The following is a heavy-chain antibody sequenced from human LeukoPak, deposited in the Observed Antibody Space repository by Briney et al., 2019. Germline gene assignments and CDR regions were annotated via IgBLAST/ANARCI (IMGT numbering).Heavy chain of an antibody. CDR3: ARDRSCTGGSCYMDV. V-gene: IGHV3-23*01. CDR1: GFTFSTYA. D-gene: IGHD2-15*01. J-gene: IGHJ6*03. CDR2: ISGSGDNT. Sequence: HPGGSLRLSCAASGFTFSTYAMSWVRQAPGKGLEWVSGISGSGDNTNYADSVKGRFTISRDNSKNTLSLQMSSLRVEDTAVYYCARDRSCTGGSCYMDVWGRGTTVTVSS.